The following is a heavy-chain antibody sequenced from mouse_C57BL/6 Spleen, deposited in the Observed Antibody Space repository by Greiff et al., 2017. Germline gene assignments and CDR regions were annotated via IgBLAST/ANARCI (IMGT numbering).Heavy chain of an antibody. CDR2: ISYDGNN. D-gene: IGHD2-5*01. CDR3: APFYSNYVGAMDY. J-gene: IGHJ4*01. CDR1: GYSITSGYY. Sequence: ESGPGLVKPSPSLSLTCSVTGYSITSGYYWNWIRQFPRNKLEWMGYISYDGNNNYNPSLKNQIPITRDTSKNQYFLKLNSVTTEDTATYYGAPFYSNYVGAMDYWGQGTSVTVSS. V-gene: IGHV3-6*01.